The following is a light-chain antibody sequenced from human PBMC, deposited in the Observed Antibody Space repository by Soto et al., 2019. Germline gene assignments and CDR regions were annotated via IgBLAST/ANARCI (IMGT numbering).Light chain of an antibody. V-gene: IGKV3-15*01. CDR3: QQYNNWPPLT. CDR2: GAS. J-gene: IGKJ4*01. Sequence: EIVMTQSPATLSVSPGERATLSCRASQSVSSYLAWYQRKPGQAPRLLIYGASTRATGIPARFSGSGSGTEFTLTISSLQSEDFAVYYCQQYNNWPPLTFGGGTKVEIK. CDR1: QSVSSY.